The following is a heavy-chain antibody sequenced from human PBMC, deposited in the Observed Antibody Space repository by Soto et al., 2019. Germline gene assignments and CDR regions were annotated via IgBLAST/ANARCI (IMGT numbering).Heavy chain of an antibody. V-gene: IGHV4-59*08. CDR2: VSYSDSS. CDR3: ARHGAIYSNSWYDFDY. CDR1: GGSISSYY. J-gene: IGHJ4*02. D-gene: IGHD5-18*01. Sequence: SETLSLTCTVSGGSISSYYWSWIRQPPGKGLEWIGYVSYSDSSNYNPSLKSRVTISVDTSKNQFSLKLTSVTAADTAVYYCARHGAIYSNSWYDFDYWGQGTLVTVSS.